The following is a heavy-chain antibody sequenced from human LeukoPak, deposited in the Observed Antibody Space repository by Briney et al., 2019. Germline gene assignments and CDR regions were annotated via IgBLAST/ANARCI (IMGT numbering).Heavy chain of an antibody. V-gene: IGHV1-2*02. CDR2: INPNSGGT. Sequence: GASVKVSCKASGYTFSGYYMHWVRQAPGQGLEWMGWINPNSGGTNCAQKFQGRVTMTRDTSISTAYMELSRLRSDDTAVYYCAREGIAAPETNWFDPWGQGTLVTVSS. D-gene: IGHD6-13*01. CDR3: AREGIAAPETNWFDP. J-gene: IGHJ5*02. CDR1: GYTFSGYY.